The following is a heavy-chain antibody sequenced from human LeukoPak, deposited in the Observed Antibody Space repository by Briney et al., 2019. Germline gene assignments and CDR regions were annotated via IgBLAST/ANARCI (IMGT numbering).Heavy chain of an antibody. Sequence: GGSLRLSCAASGFTFSSYSINWVRQAPGKGLEWASSISSSSNYIYYADSVKGRFTISRDNTKNSVSLQMKSLRVEDAAVYYCARVPSSGYSSGWYSYWGQGTLVTVSS. V-gene: IGHV3-21*01. CDR2: ISSSSNYI. CDR3: ARVPSSGYSSGWYSY. J-gene: IGHJ4*02. CDR1: GFTFSSYS. D-gene: IGHD6-19*01.